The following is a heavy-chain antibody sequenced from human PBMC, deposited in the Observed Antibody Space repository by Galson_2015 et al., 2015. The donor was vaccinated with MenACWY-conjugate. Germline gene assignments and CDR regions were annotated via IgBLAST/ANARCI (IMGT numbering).Heavy chain of an antibody. CDR1: GFTFSSYW. J-gene: IGHJ6*03. CDR2: VNSDGSGT. CDR3: AGSYVPESDRKNYYMDV. Sequence: SLRLSCAASGFTFSSYWMHWVRQAPGKGLVWVSRVNSDGSGTGYADSVKGRFTISRDNAKNMLFLQMNSLKVEDTAVYYCAGSYVPESDRKNYYMDVWGRGTTVTVSS. V-gene: IGHV3-74*01. D-gene: IGHD1-14*01.